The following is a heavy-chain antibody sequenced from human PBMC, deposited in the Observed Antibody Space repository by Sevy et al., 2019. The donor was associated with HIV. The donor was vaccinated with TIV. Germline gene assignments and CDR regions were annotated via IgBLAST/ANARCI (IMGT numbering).Heavy chain of an antibody. J-gene: IGHJ4*02. CDR3: ATKGDFWSGYQYFHY. V-gene: IGHV3-15*01. D-gene: IGHD3-3*01. CDR1: GITFRNAW. CDR2: IKSNGDGATS. Sequence: GGSLRLSCAASGITFRNAWMTWVRQAPGKELEWVGRIKSNGDGATSDIPAPVKGRFTISRDDSKHTLYLHMNSLQTEDTAVYYCATKGDFWSGYQYFHYWGQGTLVTVSS.